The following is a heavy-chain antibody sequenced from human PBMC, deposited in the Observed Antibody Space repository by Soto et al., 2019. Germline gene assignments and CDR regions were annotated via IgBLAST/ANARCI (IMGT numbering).Heavy chain of an antibody. D-gene: IGHD3-10*02. V-gene: IGHV3-30-3*01. J-gene: IGHJ6*02. CDR1: GFTFSSYA. CDR3: ARDIVFGEINYYYYYGMDV. CDR2: ISYDGSNK. Sequence: QVQLVESGGGVVQPGRSLRLSCAASGFTFSSYAMHWVRQAPGKGLEWVAVISYDGSNKYYADSVKGRFPNSRDNSKNTLYLQMNSLRAEDTAVYYCARDIVFGEINYYYYYGMDVWGQGTTVTVSS.